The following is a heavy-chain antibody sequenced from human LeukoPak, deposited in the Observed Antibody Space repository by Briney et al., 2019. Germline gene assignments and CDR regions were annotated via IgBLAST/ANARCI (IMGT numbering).Heavy chain of an antibody. Sequence: GGSLRLSCVVSGFRFSDYWMHWVRKAPGKGLVWVSRINNDGSSASYVDSVKGRFTISRDNAKNTLFLQMNSLRAEDTAVYYCARRGTGHGMDVWGQGTTVIVSS. CDR2: INNDGSSA. V-gene: IGHV3-74*01. CDR3: ARRGTGHGMDV. CDR1: GFRFSDYW. J-gene: IGHJ6*02. D-gene: IGHD1-1*01.